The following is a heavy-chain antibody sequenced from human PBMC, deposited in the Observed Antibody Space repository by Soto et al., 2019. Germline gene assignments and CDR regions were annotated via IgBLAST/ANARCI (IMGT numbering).Heavy chain of an antibody. CDR3: ARGGDFWSGYYTGGGNAFDI. CDR2: INPNSGGT. J-gene: IGHJ3*02. D-gene: IGHD3-3*01. V-gene: IGHV1-2*04. CDR1: GYTFTGYY. Sequence: ASVKVSCKASGYTFTGYYMHWVRQAPGQGLEWMGWINPNSGGTNYAQKFQGWVTMTRDTSISTAYVELSRLRSDDTAVYYCARGGDFWSGYYTGGGNAFDIWGQGTMVTVSS.